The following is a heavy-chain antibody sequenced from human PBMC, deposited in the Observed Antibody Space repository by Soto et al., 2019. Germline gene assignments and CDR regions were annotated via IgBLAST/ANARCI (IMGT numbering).Heavy chain of an antibody. Sequence: GGSRRRSWAASGFTVSSNYMSWVRQAPGKGLEWVSVIYSGGSTYYADSVKGRFTISRDNSKNTLYLQMNSLRAEDTAVYYCARGYGYWGQGTLVTVSS. CDR1: GFTVSSNY. J-gene: IGHJ4*02. V-gene: IGHV3-53*01. D-gene: IGHD1-20*01. CDR2: IYSGGST. CDR3: ARGYGY.